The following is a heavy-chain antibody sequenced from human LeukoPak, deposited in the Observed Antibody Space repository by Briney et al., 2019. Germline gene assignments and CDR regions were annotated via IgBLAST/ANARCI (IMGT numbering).Heavy chain of an antibody. Sequence: KPGGSLRLSCVASGFTFSDYSMTWIRQAPGKGLAWVSYISGTSDYTNYADSVKGRFTISRDNAKNSLYLQMNSLRAEDTAVYYCARAPMSYDSSGFGGAFDIWGQGTMVTVSS. J-gene: IGHJ3*02. CDR2: ISGTSDYT. D-gene: IGHD3-22*01. CDR3: ARAPMSYDSSGFGGAFDI. V-gene: IGHV3-11*05. CDR1: GFTFSDYS.